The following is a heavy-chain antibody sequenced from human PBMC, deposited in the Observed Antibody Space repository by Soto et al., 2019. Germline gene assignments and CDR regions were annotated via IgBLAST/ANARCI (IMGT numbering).Heavy chain of an antibody. CDR2: INHRGST. V-gene: IGHV4-34*01. D-gene: IGHD3-16*01. CDR1: GGSFGTYY. CDR3: ARVRMITATCYYYYAMDV. J-gene: IGHJ6*02. Sequence: SETLSLTCAVYGGSFGTYYWSWIRQPPGKGLEWIGDINHRGSTNYSPSLKSRVTISVDTSKNQFSLKLTSVTAADTAMYYSARVRMITATCYYYYAMDVWGQGTTVTVSS.